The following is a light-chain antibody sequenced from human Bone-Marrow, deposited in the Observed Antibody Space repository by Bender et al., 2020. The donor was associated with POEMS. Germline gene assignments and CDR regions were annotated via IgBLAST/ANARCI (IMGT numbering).Light chain of an antibody. CDR3: SSYRTRNQYV. CDR1: SSDIGYHKY. Sequence: QSALTQPASVSGSPGQSITISCTGTSSDIGYHKYVSWYQQYPGKVPKLMIYDVNHAPSGVSIRFSGFKSGNTASLTVSGLQAEDEADYYCSSYRTRNQYVFGTGTKVSVL. J-gene: IGLJ1*01. CDR2: DVN. V-gene: IGLV2-14*03.